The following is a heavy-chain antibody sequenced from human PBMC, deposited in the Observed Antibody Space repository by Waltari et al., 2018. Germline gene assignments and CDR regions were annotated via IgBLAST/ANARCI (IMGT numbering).Heavy chain of an antibody. Sequence: EVQLVESGGGLVKPGGSLRLSCAASGFTFSSYSMNWVRQATGKGLEWVSSISSSSSYIYYADSVKGRFTISRDNAKNSLYLQMNSLRAEDTAVYYCARVRGIVRTGTRYAFDIWGQGTMVTVSS. CDR3: ARVRGIVRTGTRYAFDI. CDR1: GFTFSSYS. J-gene: IGHJ3*02. D-gene: IGHD1-7*01. CDR2: ISSSSSYI. V-gene: IGHV3-21*01.